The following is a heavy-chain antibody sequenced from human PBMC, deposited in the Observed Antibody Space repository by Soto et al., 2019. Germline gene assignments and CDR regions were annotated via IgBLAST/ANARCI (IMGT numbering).Heavy chain of an antibody. CDR2: INAGNGNT. CDR3: AREIGVWTFDY. CDR1: GYTFTSYA. Sequence: QVQLVQSGAEVKKPGASVKVSCKASGYTFTSYAMHWVRQAPGQRLEWMGGINAGNGNTKYSQKFQGRVTITRDTSASTAYMEMSSLRSEDTAVYYCAREIGVWTFDYWGQGTLVTVSS. D-gene: IGHD3-10*01. V-gene: IGHV1-3*01. J-gene: IGHJ4*02.